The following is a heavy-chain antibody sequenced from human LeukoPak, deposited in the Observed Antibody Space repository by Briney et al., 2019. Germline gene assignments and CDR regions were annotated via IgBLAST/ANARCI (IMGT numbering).Heavy chain of an antibody. Sequence: GGSLRLSCAASGFTFSSYGMHWVRQAPGKGLEWVANIKQDGSEKYYVDSVKGRFTISRDNAKNSLYLQMYSLRAEDTAVYYCAREVTIFGVARYYYYMDVWGKGTTVTVSS. CDR1: GFTFSSYG. V-gene: IGHV3-7*01. J-gene: IGHJ6*03. CDR2: IKQDGSEK. D-gene: IGHD3-3*01. CDR3: AREVTIFGVARYYYYMDV.